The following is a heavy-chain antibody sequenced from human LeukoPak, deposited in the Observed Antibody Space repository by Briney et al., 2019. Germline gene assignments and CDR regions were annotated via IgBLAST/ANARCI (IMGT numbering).Heavy chain of an antibody. D-gene: IGHD2-2*01. Sequence: ASVKVSCKASGYTFTSYDINWVRQATGQGLEWMGWMNPNSGNTGYAQKFQGRVTMTRNTSISTAYMELSSLRSEDTAVYYCARARYCSSTSCYSYYCYYMDVWGKGTTVTISS. CDR3: ARARYCSSTSCYSYYCYYMDV. CDR2: MNPNSGNT. V-gene: IGHV1-8*01. J-gene: IGHJ6*03. CDR1: GYTFTSYD.